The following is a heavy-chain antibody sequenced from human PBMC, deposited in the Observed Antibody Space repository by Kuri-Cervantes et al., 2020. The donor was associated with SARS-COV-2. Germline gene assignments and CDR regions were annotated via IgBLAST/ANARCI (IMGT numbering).Heavy chain of an antibody. CDR3: AREDGGAVAGTSGWFDP. CDR2: INPNSGGT. J-gene: IGHJ5*02. CDR1: GYTFTGYY. V-gene: IGHV1-2*02. Sequence: ASVKVSCKASGYTFTGYYMHWVRQAPGQGLEWMGWINPNSGGTNYAQKFQGRVTMTSDTSISTAYMELSRLRSDDTAVYYCAREDGGAVAGTSGWFDPWGQGTLVTVSS. D-gene: IGHD6-19*01.